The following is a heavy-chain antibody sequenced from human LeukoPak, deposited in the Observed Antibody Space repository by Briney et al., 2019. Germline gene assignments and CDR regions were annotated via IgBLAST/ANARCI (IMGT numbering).Heavy chain of an antibody. CDR2: IYPGDSDT. V-gene: IGHV5-51*01. J-gene: IGHJ4*02. D-gene: IGHD6-19*01. CDR3: ARPDSSGWFQIDY. Sequence: GASVKVSCKGSGYSFTTYWIGWVRQMPGKGLEWMGIIYPGDSDTRYSPSSQGQVTISVDKSTTTAYLQWSSLKASDTAMYYCARPDSSGWFQIDYWGQGTLVTVSS. CDR1: GYSFTTYW.